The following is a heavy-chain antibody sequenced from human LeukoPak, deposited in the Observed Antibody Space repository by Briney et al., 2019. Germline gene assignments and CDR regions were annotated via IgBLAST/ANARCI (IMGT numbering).Heavy chain of an antibody. Sequence: GGSLRLSCAASGFTFSSYSMNWVRQAPGKGLEWVSSISSSSSYIYYADSVKGRFTISRDNAKSSLYLQMNSLRAEDTAVYYCAREGGVTIDYWGQGTLVTVSS. CDR2: ISSSSSYI. CDR1: GFTFSSYS. CDR3: AREGGVTIDY. V-gene: IGHV3-21*01. J-gene: IGHJ4*02. D-gene: IGHD4-17*01.